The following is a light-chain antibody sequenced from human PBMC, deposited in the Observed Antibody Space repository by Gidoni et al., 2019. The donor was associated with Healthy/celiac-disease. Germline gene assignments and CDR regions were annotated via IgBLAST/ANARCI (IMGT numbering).Light chain of an antibody. CDR2: QDS. CDR1: KLGDKY. V-gene: IGLV3-1*01. Sequence: SYELTQPPSVSVSPGQTASITCSGDKLGDKYACWYQQKPGQSPVLVIYQDSKRLSGIPERFSGSNSGNTATLTDSGTQAMDEADYYCQAWDSSTVVFGGGTKLTVL. CDR3: QAWDSSTVV. J-gene: IGLJ2*01.